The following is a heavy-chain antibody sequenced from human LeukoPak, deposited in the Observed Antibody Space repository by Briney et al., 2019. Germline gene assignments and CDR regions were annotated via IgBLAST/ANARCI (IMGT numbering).Heavy chain of an antibody. D-gene: IGHD5-18*01. V-gene: IGHV1-69*04. CDR3: ASRYGTAMVSYPMYGMDV. CDR1: GGTFSSYA. CDR2: IIPILGIA. Sequence: SVKVSCKASGGTFSSYAISWARQAPGQGLEWMGRIIPILGIANYAQKFQGRVTITADKSTSTAYMELSSLRSEDTAVYYCASRYGTAMVSYPMYGMDVWGQGTTVTVSS. J-gene: IGHJ6*02.